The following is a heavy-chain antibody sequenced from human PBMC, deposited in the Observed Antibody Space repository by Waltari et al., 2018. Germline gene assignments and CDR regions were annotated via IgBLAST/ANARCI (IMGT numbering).Heavy chain of an antibody. Sequence: QVQLQQWGAGLLKPSETLSLTCAVYGGSFSGYYWSWIRQPPGKGLAWIGEINHSGSTNYNPSLKSRVTISVDTSKNQFSLKLSSVTAADTAVYYCARDMGAARRTAGMDVWGKGTTVTVSS. D-gene: IGHD6-6*01. CDR1: GGSFSGYY. CDR2: INHSGST. CDR3: ARDMGAARRTAGMDV. V-gene: IGHV4-34*01. J-gene: IGHJ6*03.